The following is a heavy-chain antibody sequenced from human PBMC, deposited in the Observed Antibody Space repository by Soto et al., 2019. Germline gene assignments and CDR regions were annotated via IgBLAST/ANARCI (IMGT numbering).Heavy chain of an antibody. D-gene: IGHD3-10*01. CDR3: ARISYYGSRSYSDY. V-gene: IGHV2-70*04. CDR2: IDWDDDK. Sequence: YGPSLVSPTQTVTLTCTFSRFSLSTSGVRVICIRQHPGKALEWLAPIDWDDDKFYSTSLKTRLTISKDTSKNQVVLTMTNMDPVDTTTYYWARISYYGSRSYSDYWGQGTLVTVSS. J-gene: IGHJ4*02. CDR1: RFSLSTSGVR.